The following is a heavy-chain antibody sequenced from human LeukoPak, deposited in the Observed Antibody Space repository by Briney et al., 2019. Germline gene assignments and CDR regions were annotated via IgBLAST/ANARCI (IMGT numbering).Heavy chain of an antibody. CDR2: ISWNSGST. D-gene: IGHD3-16*01. Sequence: GGSLRLSGAASGFTFDDYAMHWVRQAPGKGLEWVSGISWNSGSTYYADSVKGRFTISRDNSKNTLYLQMNSLRAEDTAVYYCARTLGDYFDYWGQGTLVTVSS. J-gene: IGHJ4*02. V-gene: IGHV3-9*01. CDR1: GFTFDDYA. CDR3: ARTLGDYFDY.